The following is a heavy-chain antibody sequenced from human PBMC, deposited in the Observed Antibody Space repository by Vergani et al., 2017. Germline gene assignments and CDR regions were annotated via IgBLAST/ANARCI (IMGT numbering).Heavy chain of an antibody. CDR2: IIPIFGTA. D-gene: IGHD1-26*01. V-gene: IGHV1-69*01. CDR3: ARGLRPIVAARNSNDAFDI. Sequence: QVQLVQSGAEVKKPGSSVKVSCKASGGTFSSYAISWVRQAPGQGLEWMGGIIPIFGTANYAQKFQGRVTITADESTSTAYMELSSLRSEDTVVYYCARGLRPIVAARNSNDAFDIWGQGTMVTVSS. CDR1: GGTFSSYA. J-gene: IGHJ3*02.